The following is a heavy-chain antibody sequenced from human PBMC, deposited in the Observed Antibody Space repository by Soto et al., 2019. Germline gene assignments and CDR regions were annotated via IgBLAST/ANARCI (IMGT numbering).Heavy chain of an antibody. CDR2: FSGSGGST. D-gene: IGHD3-22*01. Sequence: EVRLLESGGGLVQPGGSLRLSCAASGFNFRDYAMSWVRQAPGKGLEWVSGLGFSGSGGSTYYSDSVKGRFTISRDISKNTLYLQMNSLRAEDTAIYYCAKFTSGYFLNPFDYWGQGTLVTVSS. J-gene: IGHJ4*02. CDR1: GFNFRDYA. CDR3: AKFTSGYFLNPFDY. V-gene: IGHV3-23*01.